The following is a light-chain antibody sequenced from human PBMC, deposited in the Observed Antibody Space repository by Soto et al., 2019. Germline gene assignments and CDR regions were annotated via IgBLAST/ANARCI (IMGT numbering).Light chain of an antibody. Sequence: HSALTQPPSVSGSPGQSVAISCTGASSDIGSYDRVSWYHQPPGTAPKLIIYDVSNRPSGVPDRFSGAKSGNTASLTISGLQAEDEADYYCSSFTTSDTYVFGTGTKVTVL. V-gene: IGLV2-18*02. CDR3: SSFTTSDTYV. CDR1: SSDIGSYDR. J-gene: IGLJ1*01. CDR2: DVS.